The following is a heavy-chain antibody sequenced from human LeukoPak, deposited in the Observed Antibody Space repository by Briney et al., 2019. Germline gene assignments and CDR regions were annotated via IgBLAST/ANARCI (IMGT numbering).Heavy chain of an antibody. V-gene: IGHV3-30*01. CDR2: ISYDGSNK. CDR1: GFTFSSYA. J-gene: IGHJ4*02. Sequence: GGSLRLSCAASGFTFSSYAMHWVRQPPGKGLEWVAVISYDGSNKYYADSVKGRFTISRDNSKNTLYLQMNSLRAEDTAVYHCARAPRMYSSSSGFFFDYWGQGTLVTVSS. CDR3: ARAPRMYSSSSGFFFDY. D-gene: IGHD6-6*01.